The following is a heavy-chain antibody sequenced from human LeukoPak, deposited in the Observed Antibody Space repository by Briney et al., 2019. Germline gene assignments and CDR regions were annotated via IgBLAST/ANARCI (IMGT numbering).Heavy chain of an antibody. CDR3: AKDATPHNGIWDNFDH. Sequence: GGSLRLSCAASGFTFSTYNMNWVRQAPGKGLEWVSSVGGGIDIYYADSVKGRFTASRDDSMKTVYLQMNSLRAEDTAVYYCAKDATPHNGIWDNFDHWGQGTPVTVSS. V-gene: IGHV3-21*04. CDR1: GFTFSTYN. CDR2: VGGGIDI. J-gene: IGHJ4*02. D-gene: IGHD1-26*01.